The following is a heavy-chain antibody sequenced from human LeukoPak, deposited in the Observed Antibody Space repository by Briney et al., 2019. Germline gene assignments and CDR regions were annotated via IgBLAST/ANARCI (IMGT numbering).Heavy chain of an antibody. CDR3: ARDGDYYDSSGYSYYYYYMDV. CDR2: INWNGGNT. J-gene: IGHJ6*03. CDR1: GFIFDDYG. V-gene: IGHV3-20*04. Sequence: PGGSLRLSCAASGFIFDDYGMSWVRQAPGKGLEWVSGINWNGGNTGYADSVKGRFTISRDNAKKSLFLQMNSLRVEDTALYYCARDGDYYDSSGYSYYYYYMDVWGKGTTVTVSS. D-gene: IGHD3-22*01.